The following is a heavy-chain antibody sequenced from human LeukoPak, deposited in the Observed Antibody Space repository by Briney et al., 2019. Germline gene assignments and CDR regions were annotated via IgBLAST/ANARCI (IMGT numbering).Heavy chain of an antibody. CDR2: INPNSGGT. Sequence: ASVKVSCKASGYTFTGYYMHWVRQAPGQGLEWMGWINPNSGGTNYAQKFQGRVTMTRDTSISTAYMELSRLRSDDTAVYCCARDLEMTTVTTGDYWGQGTLVTVSS. V-gene: IGHV1-2*02. J-gene: IGHJ4*02. D-gene: IGHD4-11*01. CDR3: ARDLEMTTVTTGDY. CDR1: GYTFTGYY.